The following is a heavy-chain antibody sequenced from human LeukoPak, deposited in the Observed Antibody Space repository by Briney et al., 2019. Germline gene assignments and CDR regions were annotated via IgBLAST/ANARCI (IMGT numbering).Heavy chain of an antibody. D-gene: IGHD3-10*01. CDR2: IYYSGST. CDR1: GGSMNNYY. Sequence: SETLSLTCTVSGGSMNNYYWSWIRQPPGKGLEWIGFIYYSGSTNYNPSLKSRVTISVDTSKNQFSLKLSSVTAADTAVYYCARLNKNDSGSYRFGKKKRGYMDVWGKGTTVTISS. V-gene: IGHV4-59*12. J-gene: IGHJ6*03. CDR3: ARLNKNDSGSYRFGKKKRGYMDV.